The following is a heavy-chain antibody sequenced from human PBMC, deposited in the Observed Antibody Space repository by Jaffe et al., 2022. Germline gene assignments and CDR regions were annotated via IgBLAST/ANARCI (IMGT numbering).Heavy chain of an antibody. CDR1: GGSFSGYY. V-gene: IGHV4-34*01. CDR3: ARGRAPIVVVPAATGGAFDI. CDR2: INHSGST. J-gene: IGHJ3*02. Sequence: QVQLQQWGAGLLKPSETLSLTCAVYGGSFSGYYWSWIRQPPGKGLEWIGEINHSGSTNYNPSLKSRVTISVDTSKNQFSLKLSSVTAADTAVYYCARGRAPIVVVPAATGGAFDIWGQGTMVTVSS. D-gene: IGHD2-2*01.